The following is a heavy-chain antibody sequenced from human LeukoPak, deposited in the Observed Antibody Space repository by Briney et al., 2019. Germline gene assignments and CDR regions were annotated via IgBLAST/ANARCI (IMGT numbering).Heavy chain of an antibody. CDR3: GRGSYGDPLFDY. Sequence: ASVKVSCKASGYTFTSFGISWLRQAPGQGLDWMGWISADNGDTNYAQKLQGRVTMTTDTSTSTAYMALRSLRSDDTAVYYCGRGSYGDPLFDYWGQGTLVTVSS. V-gene: IGHV1-18*01. D-gene: IGHD4-17*01. J-gene: IGHJ4*02. CDR1: GYTFTSFG. CDR2: ISADNGDT.